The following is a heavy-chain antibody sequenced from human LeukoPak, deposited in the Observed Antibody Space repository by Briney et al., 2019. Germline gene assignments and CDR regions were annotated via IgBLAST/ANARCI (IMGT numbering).Heavy chain of an antibody. V-gene: IGHV3-74*01. Sequence: PGGSLRLSCAASGFTFSSYWMHWVRHAPGKGLVWVSRINSDGSSTSYADSVKGRFTISRVNAKNTLYLQMNSLRAEDTAVYYCARDRGYGDYEYFQHWGQGTLVTVSS. D-gene: IGHD4-17*01. CDR2: INSDGSST. J-gene: IGHJ1*01. CDR1: GFTFSSYW. CDR3: ARDRGYGDYEYFQH.